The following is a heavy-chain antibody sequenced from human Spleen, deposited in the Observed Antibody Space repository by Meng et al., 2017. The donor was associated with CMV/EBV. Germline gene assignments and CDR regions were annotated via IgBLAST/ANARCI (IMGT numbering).Heavy chain of an antibody. CDR3: AKSGVVVPAAIDAFDI. D-gene: IGHD2-2*01. J-gene: IGHJ3*02. V-gene: IGHV4-39*07. CDR1: GGSISSSSYY. Sequence: SETLSLTCTVSGGSISSSSYYWGWIRQPPGKGLEWIGSIYYSGSTYYNPSLKSRVTISVDTSKNQFSLKLSSVTAADTAVYYCAKSGVVVPAAIDAFDIWGQGTMVTVSS. CDR2: IYYSGST.